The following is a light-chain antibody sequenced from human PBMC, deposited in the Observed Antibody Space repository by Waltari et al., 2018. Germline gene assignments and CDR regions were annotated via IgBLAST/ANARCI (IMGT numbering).Light chain of an antibody. V-gene: IGKV2D-29*01. CDR3: MQRRQTPVT. Sequence: VMTQSPPSLSVSPGQPASISCKSSQSLLHSDGKSYLCWYVQKPGQPPQLLIYEASNRFSGVPERFSGSGSGTLFTLKISRVEAEDVGIYYCMQRRQTPVTFGGGTKVEIK. CDR1: QSLLHSDGKSY. J-gene: IGKJ4*01. CDR2: EAS.